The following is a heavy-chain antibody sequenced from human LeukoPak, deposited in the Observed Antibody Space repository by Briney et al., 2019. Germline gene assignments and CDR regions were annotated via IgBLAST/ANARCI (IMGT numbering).Heavy chain of an antibody. Sequence: SVKVSCKASGGTFSSFAISWVRQAPGQGLEWMGGSIPISGSANYAQKFQGRVTITADESTSTAYMELSSLRSEDTAVYYCAREGDIVVVPAAIPTSYYFDYWGQGTLVTVSS. CDR3: AREGDIVVVPAAIPTSYYFDY. V-gene: IGHV1-69*01. D-gene: IGHD2-2*01. CDR1: GGTFSSFA. J-gene: IGHJ4*02. CDR2: SIPISGSA.